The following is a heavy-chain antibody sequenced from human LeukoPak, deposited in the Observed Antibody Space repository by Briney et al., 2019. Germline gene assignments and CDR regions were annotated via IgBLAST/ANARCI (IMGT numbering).Heavy chain of an antibody. J-gene: IGHJ4*02. V-gene: IGHV3-64*02. Sequence: PGGSLSLSCAASGFTLSSFSMHWVRQSPGRGLEYVSAINYKGGTTYYADSVKGRFTISRDNSKNTLYLQMNSLRAEDTAVYYCARDLFSYYYDSSGYSLDYWGQGTLVTVSS. CDR2: INYKGGTT. CDR3: ARDLFSYYYDSSGYSLDY. CDR1: GFTLSSFS. D-gene: IGHD3-22*01.